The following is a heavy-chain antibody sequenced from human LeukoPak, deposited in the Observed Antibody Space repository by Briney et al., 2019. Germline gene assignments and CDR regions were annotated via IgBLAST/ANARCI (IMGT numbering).Heavy chain of an antibody. CDR2: ISAYNGNT. D-gene: IGHD3-3*01. V-gene: IGHV1-18*01. J-gene: IGHJ3*02. CDR3: ARERGIFGVDTTGGAFDI. CDR1: GYTFTSYG. Sequence: GASVKVSCKASGYTFTSYGISWVRQAPGQGLEWMGWISAYNGNTNYAQKFQGRVTITRDTSASTAYMELSSLRSEDTAVYYCARERGIFGVDTTGGAFDIWGQGTMVTVSS.